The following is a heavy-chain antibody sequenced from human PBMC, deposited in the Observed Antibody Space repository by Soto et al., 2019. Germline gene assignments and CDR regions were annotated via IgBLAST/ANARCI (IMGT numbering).Heavy chain of an antibody. V-gene: IGHV3-7*01. J-gene: IGHJ6*03. Sequence: EEQLVDSGGGLVQPGGSLRLSCAASGFSFRDYWMTWVRQAPGKGLDWVANIRQDGTEKYYLDSLKGRFTISRDNAKNSVHLLMNSLRAEDTAVYYCARGKDGRRAGTYYFDMDGWGKGTTVTVSS. CDR3: ARGKDGRRAGTYYFDMDG. D-gene: IGHD1-1*01. CDR1: GFSFRDYW. CDR2: IRQDGTEK.